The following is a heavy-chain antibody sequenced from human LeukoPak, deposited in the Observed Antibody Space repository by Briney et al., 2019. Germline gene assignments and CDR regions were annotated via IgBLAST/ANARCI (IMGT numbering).Heavy chain of an antibody. V-gene: IGHV3-48*03. CDR2: ISSSGSTI. CDR1: GFTFSSYE. J-gene: IGHJ5*02. D-gene: IGHD4-17*01. Sequence: PGGSLRLSCAASGFTFSSYEMNWVRQAPGKGLEWVSYISSSGSTIYYADSVKGRSTISRDNAKNSLYLQMNSLRAEDTAVYYCARGYGDYDLTYWFDPWGQGTLVTVSS. CDR3: ARGYGDYDLTYWFDP.